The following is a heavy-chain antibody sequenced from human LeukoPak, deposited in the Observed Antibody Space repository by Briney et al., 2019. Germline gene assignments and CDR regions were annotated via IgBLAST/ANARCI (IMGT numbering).Heavy chain of an antibody. D-gene: IGHD3-10*01. CDR1: GGSISSSSYY. V-gene: IGHV4-39*02. Sequence: SETLSLPCTVSGGSISSSSYYWGWIRQPPGKGLEWFGSIYYNGSTYYNPSLKSRVTISVDTSKNHFSLKLSSVTAADTAVYYCARVCTMVRGVMRGKYFDYWGQGTLVTVSS. CDR2: IYYNGST. CDR3: ARVCTMVRGVMRGKYFDY. J-gene: IGHJ4*02.